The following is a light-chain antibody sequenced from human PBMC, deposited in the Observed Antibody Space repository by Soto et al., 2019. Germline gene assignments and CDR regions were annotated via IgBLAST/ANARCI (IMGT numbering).Light chain of an antibody. J-gene: IGLJ2*01. CDR1: SSDVGAYDS. CDR3: AAWDDSLSGPV. V-gene: IGLV2-8*01. CDR2: EVS. Sequence: QSALTQTPSASGSLGQSVTISCTGTSSDVGAYDSVSWYQHHPGKAPKALIYEVSKRPSGVPDRFSGSKSGNTASLTVSGLQAEDEADYYCAAWDDSLSGPVFGGGTKLTVL.